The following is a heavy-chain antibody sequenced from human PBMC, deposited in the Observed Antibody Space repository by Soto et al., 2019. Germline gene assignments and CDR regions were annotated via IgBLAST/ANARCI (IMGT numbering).Heavy chain of an antibody. Sequence: AETLFLTCTFAGGSVSNSNYYWGWIRQSPGKGLEWIGSVYYRGRSYSKSSVKSRVTISVDTSKNQFSLSLNSVTASDTAVYYCVSQRTSVLTQAYFDYWGPGALVTVSS. CDR1: GGSVSNSNYY. J-gene: IGHJ4*02. D-gene: IGHD2-8*01. V-gene: IGHV4-39*01. CDR2: VYYRGRS. CDR3: VSQRTSVLTQAYFDY.